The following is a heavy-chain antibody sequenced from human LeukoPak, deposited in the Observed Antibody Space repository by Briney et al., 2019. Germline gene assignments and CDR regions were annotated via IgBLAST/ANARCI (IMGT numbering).Heavy chain of an antibody. Sequence: ASVKVSCKASGYTFISYGISWVRQAPGQWLEWMGWISAYNGNTNYAQKFQGRVTMTTDTSTSTAYMELRSLRSDDTAVYYCARDRYGYCSSTSCSVFDYWGQGTLVTVSS. V-gene: IGHV1-18*01. CDR1: GYTFISYG. J-gene: IGHJ4*02. CDR2: ISAYNGNT. D-gene: IGHD2-2*01. CDR3: ARDRYGYCSSTSCSVFDY.